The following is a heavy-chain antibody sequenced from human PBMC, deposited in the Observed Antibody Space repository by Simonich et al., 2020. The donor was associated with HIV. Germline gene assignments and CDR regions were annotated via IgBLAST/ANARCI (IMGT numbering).Heavy chain of an antibody. CDR2: MRISGSVI. CDR1: GFTFSTYS. J-gene: IGHJ4*02. CDR3: ARDLWFPFDY. D-gene: IGHD2-21*01. V-gene: IGHV3-48*04. Sequence: EVQLVESGGGLVQPGGSLRLSCAASGFTFSTYSMNWVRQAPGKGLGGVSYMRISGSVIYYADSVKGRFTISRDNAKNTLKLQMNSLRAEDTAVYYCARDLWFPFDYWGQGTLVTVSS.